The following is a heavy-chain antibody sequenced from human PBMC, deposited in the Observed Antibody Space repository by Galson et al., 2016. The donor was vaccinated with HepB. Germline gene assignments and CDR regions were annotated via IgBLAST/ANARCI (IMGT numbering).Heavy chain of an antibody. CDR1: GGSISSDY. J-gene: IGHJ3*02. V-gene: IGHV4-59*01. CDR2: IYYSGST. D-gene: IGHD1-14*01. CDR3: ARGPERGAFDI. Sequence: SETLSLTCTVSGGSISSDYWSWIRQPPGKGLDWIGSIYYSGSTNYNPSLKSRVTISVDTSKNQFSLKLSSVTAADTAVYYCARGPERGAFDIWGQGTMGTVSP.